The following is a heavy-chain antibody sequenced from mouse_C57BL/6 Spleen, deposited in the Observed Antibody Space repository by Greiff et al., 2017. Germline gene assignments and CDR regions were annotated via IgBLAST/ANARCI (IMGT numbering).Heavy chain of an antibody. CDR3: ARGRGSTYYFDY. D-gene: IGHD5-1*01. CDR1: GYTFTSYW. Sequence: QVQLQHPGAELVKPGASVKMSCKASGYTFTSYWITWVKQRPGQGLEWIGDIYPGSGSTNYNEKFKSKATLTVDTSSSTAYMQLSSLTSEDSAVYYCARGRGSTYYFDYWGQGTTLTVSS. CDR2: IYPGSGST. V-gene: IGHV1-55*01. J-gene: IGHJ2*01.